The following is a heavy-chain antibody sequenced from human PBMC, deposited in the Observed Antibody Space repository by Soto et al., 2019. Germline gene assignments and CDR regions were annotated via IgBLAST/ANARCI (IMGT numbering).Heavy chain of an antibody. Sequence: TGGSLRLSCSASGFTFSSFDVHWVRQAPGKGLEFVAGISPTGGSTYYADSVKGRSTISRDNSKNTLYLQMSSLRPEDTAVYYCVKLTDYWGQGTLVTVSS. J-gene: IGHJ4*02. CDR1: GFTFSSFD. D-gene: IGHD3-9*01. V-gene: IGHV3-64D*06. CDR2: ISPTGGST. CDR3: VKLTDY.